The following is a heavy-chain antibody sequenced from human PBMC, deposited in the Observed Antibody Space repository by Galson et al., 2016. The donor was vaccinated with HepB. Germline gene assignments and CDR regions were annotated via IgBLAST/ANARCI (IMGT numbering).Heavy chain of an antibody. Sequence: SETLSLTCNVSGGSLSPYYWSWVRQPVGLGLEWIGRIYATGATNYNPSFKSRISMSVDTSKNQVSLRLGSVTAYDTAVYFCESDPGRDYKTRFFDAFDLWGHGTMVTVSS. CDR2: IYATGAT. J-gene: IGHJ3*01. D-gene: IGHD4-11*01. V-gene: IGHV4-4*07. CDR1: GGSLSPYY. CDR3: ESDPGRDYKTRFFDAFDL.